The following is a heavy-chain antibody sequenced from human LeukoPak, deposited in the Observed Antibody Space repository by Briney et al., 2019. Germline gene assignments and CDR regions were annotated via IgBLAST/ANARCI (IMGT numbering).Heavy chain of an antibody. Sequence: GRSLRLSCTASGFTFGEYAMSWDRQAPGKGLEWVGFIRSKAYGGTSQYAASVKDRFTISRDDSKSIAYLQMNSLKTEDTAVYYCTRILLKWELPGSDAFDIWGEGTMVTVSS. CDR1: GFTFGEYA. V-gene: IGHV3-49*04. J-gene: IGHJ3*02. CDR3: TRILLKWELPGSDAFDI. CDR2: IRSKAYGGTS. D-gene: IGHD1-26*01.